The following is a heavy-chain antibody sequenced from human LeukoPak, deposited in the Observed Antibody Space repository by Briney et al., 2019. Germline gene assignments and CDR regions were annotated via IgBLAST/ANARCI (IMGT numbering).Heavy chain of an antibody. J-gene: IGHJ4*02. D-gene: IGHD4-17*01. V-gene: IGHV1-2*02. Sequence: ASVKVSCKASGYTFTGYYMHWVRQAPGQGLEWMGWINPNSGATNYAQNFQGGVTVTRDTSISTAYMEMSRLRSDGTAVYYCARGDYGEQSIFDYWGQGTLVTVSS. CDR3: ARGDYGEQSIFDY. CDR1: GYTFTGYY. CDR2: INPNSGAT.